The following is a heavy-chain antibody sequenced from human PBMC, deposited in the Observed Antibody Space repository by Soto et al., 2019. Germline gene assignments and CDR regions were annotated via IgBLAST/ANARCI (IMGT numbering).Heavy chain of an antibody. Sequence: ASVKVSCKASGYTFTGYYMHWVRQAPGQGLEWMGWINPNSGGTNYAQKFQGRVTMTRDTSISTAYMELSRLRSEDTAVYYCAVYCSGGSCYPDWFDPWGQGTLVTV. CDR2: INPNSGGT. CDR1: GYTFTGYY. CDR3: AVYCSGGSCYPDWFDP. D-gene: IGHD2-15*01. J-gene: IGHJ5*02. V-gene: IGHV1-2*02.